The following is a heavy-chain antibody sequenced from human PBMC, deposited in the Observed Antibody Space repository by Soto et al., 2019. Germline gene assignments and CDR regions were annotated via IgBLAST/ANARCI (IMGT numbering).Heavy chain of an antibody. J-gene: IGHJ3*02. D-gene: IGHD3-10*01. CDR3: ASSYYYGSGSSMKPDAFDI. V-gene: IGHV1-2*04. CDR2: INPNSGGT. Sequence: QVQLVQSGAEVKKPGASVKVSCKASGYTFTGYYMHWVRQAPGQGLEWMGWINPNSGGTNDAQKFQGWVTMTGDTSISTAYIELSRLRSDDTAVYYCASSYYYGSGSSMKPDAFDIWGQGTMVTVSS. CDR1: GYTFTGYY.